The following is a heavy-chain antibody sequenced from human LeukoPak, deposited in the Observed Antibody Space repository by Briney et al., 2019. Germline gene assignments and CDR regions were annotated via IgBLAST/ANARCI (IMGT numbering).Heavy chain of an antibody. D-gene: IGHD3-10*01. V-gene: IGHV3-11*01. Sequence: GGSLRLSCAASGFTVSSNYMSWIRQAPGKGLEWVSYISSSGSTIYYADSVKGRFTISRNNAKNSLYLQMNSLRAEDTAVYYCASYYYGSGSYWYFDYWGQGTLVTVSS. J-gene: IGHJ4*02. CDR1: GFTVSSNY. CDR3: ASYYYGSGSYWYFDY. CDR2: ISSSGSTI.